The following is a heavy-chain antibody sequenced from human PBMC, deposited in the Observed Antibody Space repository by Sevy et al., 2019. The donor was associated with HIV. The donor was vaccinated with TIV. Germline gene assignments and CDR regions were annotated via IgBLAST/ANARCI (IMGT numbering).Heavy chain of an antibody. J-gene: IGHJ4*01. V-gene: IGHV3-23*01. CDR3: AKGTVAAPVGNYFDH. D-gene: IGHD6-25*01. CDR2: ISGSSGLT. CDR1: GFSFMPYA. Sequence: GGSLRLSCAASGFSFMPYAMSWVRQAPGKGLEWVSGISGSSGLTYYADSVKGRFTISRDNSKNTLYLQMTNLRADDTAVYYCAKGTVAAPVGNYFDHWGHGALVTVSS.